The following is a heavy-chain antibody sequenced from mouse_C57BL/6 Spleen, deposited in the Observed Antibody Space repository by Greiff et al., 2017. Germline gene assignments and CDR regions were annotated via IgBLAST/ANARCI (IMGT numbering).Heavy chain of an antibody. CDR3: AREEDGNFVYGAMDY. D-gene: IGHD2-1*01. V-gene: IGHV1-72*01. CDR2: IDPNSGGT. CDR1: GYTFTSYW. Sequence: QVQLQQPGAELVKPGASVKLSCKASGYTFTSYWMHWVKQRPGRGLEWIGRIDPNSGGTKYNEQFKSKATLTVDKPSSTAYMQLSSLTSEDSAVYYCAREEDGNFVYGAMDYWGQGTSVTVSS. J-gene: IGHJ4*01.